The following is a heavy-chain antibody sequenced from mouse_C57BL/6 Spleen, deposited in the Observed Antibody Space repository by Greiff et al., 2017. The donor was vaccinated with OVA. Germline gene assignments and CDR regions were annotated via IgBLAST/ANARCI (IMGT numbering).Heavy chain of an antibody. CDR1: GYTFTSYW. CDR3: ARAGTRYFDV. V-gene: IGHV1-52*01. J-gene: IGHJ1*03. CDR2: IDPSDSET. D-gene: IGHD4-1*01. Sequence: QVQLQQPGAELVKPGASVKLSCKASGYTFTSYWMHWVKQRPIQGLEWIGNIDPSDSETHYNQKFKDKATLTVDKSSSTAYMQLSSLTSEDSAVYYCARAGTRYFDVWGTGTTVTVSS.